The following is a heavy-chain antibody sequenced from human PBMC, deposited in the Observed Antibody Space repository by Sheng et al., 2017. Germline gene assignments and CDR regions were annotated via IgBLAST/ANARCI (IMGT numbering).Heavy chain of an antibody. CDR2: INHSGST. CDR1: GGSFSGYY. CDR3: ARESSYYDSSPTKGWYFDY. V-gene: IGHV4-34*01. D-gene: IGHD3-22*01. Sequence: QVQLQQWGAGLLKPSETLSLTCAVYGGSFSGYYWSWIRQPPGKGLEWIGEINHSGSTNYNPSLKSRVTISVDTSKNQFSLKLSSVTAADTAVYYCARESSYYDSSPTKGWYFDYWGQGTLVTVSS. J-gene: IGHJ4*02.